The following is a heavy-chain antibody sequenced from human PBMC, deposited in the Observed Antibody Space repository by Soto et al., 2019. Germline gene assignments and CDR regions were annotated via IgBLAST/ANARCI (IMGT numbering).Heavy chain of an antibody. CDR3: ARSREYCSGDNCYETGSDY. CDR1: GFSFKNYV. Sequence: PGGSLRLSCEASGFSFKNYVMHWVRRAPGKGLEWVAVIWFDGSNRLYADSVKGRFTISRDNAKSSLYLQMNSLRAEDTAVYYCARSREYCSGDNCYETGSDYWGQGTLVTVSS. CDR2: IWFDGSNR. V-gene: IGHV3-33*01. D-gene: IGHD2-15*01. J-gene: IGHJ4*02.